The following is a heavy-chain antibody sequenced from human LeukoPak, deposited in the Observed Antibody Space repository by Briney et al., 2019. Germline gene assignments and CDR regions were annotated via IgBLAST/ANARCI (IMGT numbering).Heavy chain of an antibody. V-gene: IGHV3-49*03. CDR2: VRSKPYGGTT. J-gene: IGHJ4*02. CDR1: GFTFGDYA. Sequence: GGSLRLSCTASGFTFGDYAMSWFRQAPGKGLEWVGFVRSKPYGGTTDYAASVKGRFTISRDDSKSIAYLQMNSLKTEDTAVYYCTRGAGCSSGRCYPIDYWGQGTLVTVSS. D-gene: IGHD2-15*01. CDR3: TRGAGCSSGRCYPIDY.